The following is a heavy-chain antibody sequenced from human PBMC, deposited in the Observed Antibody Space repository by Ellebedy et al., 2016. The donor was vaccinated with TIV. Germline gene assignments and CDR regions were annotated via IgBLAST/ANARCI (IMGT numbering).Heavy chain of an antibody. D-gene: IGHD3-3*01. CDR2: INSDGSST. Sequence: GESLKISCAASGFTFSSYWMHWVRQAPGKGLVWVSRINSDGSSTSYADSVKGRFTISRDNAKNTLYLQMNSLRAEDTAVYYCAKDVPPLGDFWSGYFHWGQGTLVTVSS. CDR1: GFTFSSYW. J-gene: IGHJ4*02. CDR3: AKDVPPLGDFWSGYFH. V-gene: IGHV3-74*01.